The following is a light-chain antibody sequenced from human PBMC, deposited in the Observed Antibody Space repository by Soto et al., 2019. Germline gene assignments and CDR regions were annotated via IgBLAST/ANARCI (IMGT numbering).Light chain of an antibody. Sequence: QSALTQPPSASGSPGQSVTISCTGTSGDVGGYNYVSWYQQHPGKAPKLMIYEVSKRPSGVPDRFSGSKSGNTASLTVSGLQAEDEADYYCSSYVGTNSYVFGTGTKLTVL. CDR3: SSYVGTNSYV. CDR2: EVS. V-gene: IGLV2-8*01. CDR1: SGDVGGYNY. J-gene: IGLJ1*01.